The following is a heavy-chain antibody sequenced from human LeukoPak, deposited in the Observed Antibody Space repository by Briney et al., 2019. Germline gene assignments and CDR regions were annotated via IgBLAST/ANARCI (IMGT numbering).Heavy chain of an antibody. J-gene: IGHJ4*02. D-gene: IGHD6-13*01. CDR3: ARVGAAAGKIDY. Sequence: SETLSLTCAVYGGSFSGDYWSWIRQPPGKGREWIGEINHSGSTNYNPSLNSRVTISVDTSKNQFSLKLSSVTAADTAVYYCARVGAAAGKIDYWGQGTLVTVSS. V-gene: IGHV4-34*01. CDR2: INHSGST. CDR1: GGSFSGDY.